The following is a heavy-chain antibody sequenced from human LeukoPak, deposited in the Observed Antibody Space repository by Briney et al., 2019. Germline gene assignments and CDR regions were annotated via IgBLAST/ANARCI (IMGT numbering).Heavy chain of an antibody. V-gene: IGHV1-2*05. J-gene: IGHJ4*02. CDR3: ARDGWELLEYFDY. D-gene: IGHD1-26*01. CDR2: INPNSGGT. Sequence: VASVKVSCKASGYTFTGYYMHWVRQAPGQGLEWMGRINPNSGGTNYAQKFQGRVTMTRDTSISTAYMELSRLRSDDTVVYYCARDGWELLEYFDYWGQGTLVTVSS. CDR1: GYTFTGYY.